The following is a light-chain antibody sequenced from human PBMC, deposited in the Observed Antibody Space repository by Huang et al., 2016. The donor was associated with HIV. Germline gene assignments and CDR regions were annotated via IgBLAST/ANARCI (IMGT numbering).Light chain of an antibody. CDR1: QGISNS. Sequence: DIQMTQSPSSLSASVGDRVTITCRASQGISNSLAWYQHKPGKAPNLLLYASSRLETGVPARFSGSGAGTHYTLTSSSLQPEDSATYYCQQYYSVPSNFGQGTRLEIK. V-gene: IGKV1-NL1*01. CDR3: QQYYSVPSN. J-gene: IGKJ5*01. CDR2: ASS.